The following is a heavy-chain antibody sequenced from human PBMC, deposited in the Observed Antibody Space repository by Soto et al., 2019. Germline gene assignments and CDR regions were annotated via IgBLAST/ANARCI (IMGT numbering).Heavy chain of an antibody. CDR1: GFSLSSYW. Sequence: GGSLRLSCAASGFSLSSYWMDWVRQAPGKGLEWVANINQDGSEKHYVDSVKGRFTISKDNAKNSLYLQMSSLTAEDSALYYCSRSLDYWGQGTLVTVSS. CDR3: SRSLDY. V-gene: IGHV3-7*01. J-gene: IGHJ4*02. CDR2: INQDGSEK.